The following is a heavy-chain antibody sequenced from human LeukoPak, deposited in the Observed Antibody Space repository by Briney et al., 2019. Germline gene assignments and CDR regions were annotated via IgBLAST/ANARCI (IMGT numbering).Heavy chain of an antibody. J-gene: IGHJ6*03. D-gene: IGHD3-3*01. V-gene: IGHV3-53*01. CDR2: IYRGGST. CDR3: ARVSVPAPGYYDFWSGPVDYYYYYMDV. CDR1: GFTVSSNY. Sequence: PGGSLRLSCAASGFTVSSNYMSWVGQAPGKGLEWVSVIYRGGSTYYADSVKGRFTISRDNSKNTLYLQMNSLRAEDTAVYYCARVSVPAPGYYDFWSGPVDYYYYYMDVWGKGTTVTVSS.